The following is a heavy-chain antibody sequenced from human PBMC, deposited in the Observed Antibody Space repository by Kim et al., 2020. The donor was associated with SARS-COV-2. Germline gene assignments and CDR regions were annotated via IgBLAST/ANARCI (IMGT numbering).Heavy chain of an antibody. CDR1: GYSFTSYW. Sequence: GESLKISCKGSGYSFTSYWIGWVRQMPGKGLEWMGIIYPGDSDTRYSPSFQGQVTISADKSISTAYLQWSSLKASDTAMYYCARHSGTAMVLSGVRPYGMDVWGQGTTVTVSS. J-gene: IGHJ6*02. D-gene: IGHD5-18*01. CDR2: IYPGDSDT. CDR3: ARHSGTAMVLSGVRPYGMDV. V-gene: IGHV5-51*01.